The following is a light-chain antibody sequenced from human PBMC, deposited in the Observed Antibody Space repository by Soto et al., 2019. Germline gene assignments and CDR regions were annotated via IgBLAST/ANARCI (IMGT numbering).Light chain of an antibody. V-gene: IGLV2-11*01. CDR1: NSDVGGYNF. J-gene: IGLJ3*02. CDR2: DVS. Sequence: QSALTQPRSVSGSPGQSVTISGTGTNSDVGGYNFVSWYQQHPGKAPKLMIYDVSKRPSGVPDRFSGSKSGNTASLTISGLQAEDEAVYYCCSYAGSYTWVFGGGTKVTVL. CDR3: CSYAGSYTWV.